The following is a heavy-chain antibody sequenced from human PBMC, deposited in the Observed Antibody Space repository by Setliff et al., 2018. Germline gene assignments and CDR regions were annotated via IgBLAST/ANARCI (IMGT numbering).Heavy chain of an antibody. CDR2: IYPSGSA. D-gene: IGHD1-26*01. J-gene: IGHJ3*01. V-gene: IGHV4-30-4*08. CDR1: GDSISSGDYF. CDR3: ATEVGTSNFSHAFDV. Sequence: PSETLSLTCTVSGDSISSGDYFWSWIRQPPGKGLVWIAYIYPSGSAYYNPSLKSRVTMSVDTSKNQYSLQLTSVTSADTAVYYCATEVGTSNFSHAFDVWGQGMMVTVSS.